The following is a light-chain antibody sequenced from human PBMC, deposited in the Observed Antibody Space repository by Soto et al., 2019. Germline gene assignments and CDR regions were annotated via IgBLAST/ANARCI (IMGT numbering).Light chain of an antibody. Sequence: DIQMTQSPSTLSASVGGRVTITCRASQSVRSWLAWYQQKPGRAPKFLIYDASNLETGVPSRFSGSGSGTEFTLTISSLQPDDFGSYYCQQYNTYEGTLGQGTKVDI. CDR1: QSVRSW. V-gene: IGKV1-5*01. J-gene: IGKJ1*01. CDR3: QQYNTYEGT. CDR2: DAS.